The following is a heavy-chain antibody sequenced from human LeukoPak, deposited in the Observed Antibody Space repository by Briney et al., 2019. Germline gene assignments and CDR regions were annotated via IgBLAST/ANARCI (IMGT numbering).Heavy chain of an antibody. V-gene: IGHV1-18*01. D-gene: IGHD3-3*01. J-gene: IGHJ3*02. Sequence: ASVKVSCKASGYKFSTYGITWVRQAPGQGLEWMGWVSVSIGNTNYAQNLQDRVTMTTDTSTTTAYMELKSLRSDDTAVYYCARVYYDFWSGYEYDAFDIWGQGTMVTVSS. CDR2: VSVSIGNT. CDR1: GYKFSTYG. CDR3: ARVYYDFWSGYEYDAFDI.